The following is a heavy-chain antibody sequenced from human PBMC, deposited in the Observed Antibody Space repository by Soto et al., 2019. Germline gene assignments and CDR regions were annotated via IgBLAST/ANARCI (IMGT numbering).Heavy chain of an antibody. CDR3: ARNSGSKLGPRTAGEGH. CDR2: IYSGGTT. D-gene: IGHD7-27*01. J-gene: IGHJ4*02. Sequence: EVQLVESGGALVQPGGSLRLSCEASGFTVSNNYMSWVRQAPGKGLEWVSLIYSGGTTSYADSVKGRFTISRDSSKNTLNLQMNSLRAEDTAVYYCARNSGSKLGPRTAGEGHWGQGTLVTVSS. V-gene: IGHV3-66*01. CDR1: GFTVSNNY.